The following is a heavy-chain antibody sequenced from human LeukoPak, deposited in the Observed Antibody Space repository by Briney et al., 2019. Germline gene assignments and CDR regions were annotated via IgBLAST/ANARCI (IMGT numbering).Heavy chain of an antibody. CDR2: ISGSGGST. CDR3: ANSKTIAVADY. V-gene: IGHV3-23*01. D-gene: IGHD6-19*01. J-gene: IGHJ4*02. Sequence: HSGGSLRLSCAASGFTFSSYAMSWVRQAPGKGLEWVSAISGSGGSTYYADSVKGRFTISRDNSKNTLYLQMNSLRAEDTAVYYYANSKTIAVADYWGQGTLVTVSS. CDR1: GFTFSSYA.